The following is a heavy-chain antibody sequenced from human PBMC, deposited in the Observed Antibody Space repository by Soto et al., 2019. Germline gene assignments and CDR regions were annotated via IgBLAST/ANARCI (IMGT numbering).Heavy chain of an antibody. Sequence: SETLSLTCTVSGVSISSEDYYWTWIRQPPGKGLEWVGYIHYSGSTYYNASLKSRVTISIDTSKSQFSLRLNSVTAADTAVYFCASGKGVDGSHYFEFWGPGNPGHSLL. CDR3: ASGKGVDGSHYFEF. V-gene: IGHV4-30-4*01. D-gene: IGHD1-26*01. CDR2: IHYSGST. J-gene: IGHJ4*02. CDR1: GVSISSEDYY.